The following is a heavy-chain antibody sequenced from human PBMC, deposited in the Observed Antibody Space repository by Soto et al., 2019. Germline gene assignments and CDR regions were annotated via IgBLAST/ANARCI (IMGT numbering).Heavy chain of an antibody. CDR2: IYYSGST. Sequence: SETLSLTCTVSGGSISSGGYYWSWIRQHPGKGLEWIGYIYYSGSTYYNPSLKSRVTISVDTSKNQFSLKLSSVTAADTAVYYCAKQSGYDSHYFDYWGQGTLVTVSS. V-gene: IGHV4-31*03. D-gene: IGHD5-12*01. J-gene: IGHJ4*02. CDR1: GGSISSGGYY. CDR3: AKQSGYDSHYFDY.